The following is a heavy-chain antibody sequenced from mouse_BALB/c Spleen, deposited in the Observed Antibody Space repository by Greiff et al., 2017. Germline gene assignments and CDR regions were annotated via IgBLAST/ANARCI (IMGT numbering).Heavy chain of an antibody. CDR1: GYTFTSYW. CDR3: ARVYYGSSYYYAMDY. J-gene: IGHJ4*01. Sequence: VQLQESGAELAKPGASVKMSCKASGYTFTSYWMHWVKQRPGQGLEWIGYINPSTGYTEYNQKFKDKATLTADKSSSTAYMQLSSLTSEDSAVYYCARVYYGSSYYYAMDYWGQGTSVTVSS. V-gene: IGHV1-7*01. CDR2: INPSTGYT. D-gene: IGHD1-1*01.